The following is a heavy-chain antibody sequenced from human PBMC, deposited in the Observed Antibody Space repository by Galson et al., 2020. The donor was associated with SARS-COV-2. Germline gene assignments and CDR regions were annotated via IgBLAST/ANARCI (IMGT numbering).Heavy chain of an antibody. Sequence: HSGSTNYNPSLKSRVTISVDTSKNQFSLKLSSVTAADTAVYYCARVADYGDYSGENAFDIWGQGTMVTVSS. CDR3: ARVADYGDYSGENAFDI. J-gene: IGHJ3*02. CDR2: HSGST. V-gene: IGHV4-34*01. D-gene: IGHD4-17*01.